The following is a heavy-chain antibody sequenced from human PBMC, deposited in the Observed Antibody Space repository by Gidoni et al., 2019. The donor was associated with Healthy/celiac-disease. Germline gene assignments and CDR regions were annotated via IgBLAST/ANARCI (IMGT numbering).Heavy chain of an antibody. CDR1: GGSFSGYY. V-gene: IGHV4-34*01. J-gene: IGHJ4*02. Sequence: QVQLQQWGAGLLKPSETLSLTCAVYGGSFSGYYWSWIRQPPGKGLEWIGEINHSGSTNYNPSLKSRVTISVDTSKNQFSLKLSSVTAADTAVYYCARGLRFLEWLRDWGQGTLVTVSS. D-gene: IGHD3-3*01. CDR2: INHSGST. CDR3: ARGLRFLEWLRD.